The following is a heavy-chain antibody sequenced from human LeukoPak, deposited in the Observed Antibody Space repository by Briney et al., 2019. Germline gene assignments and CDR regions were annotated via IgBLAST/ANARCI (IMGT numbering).Heavy chain of an antibody. CDR3: ARTPPDYGIDY. CDR2: MSPNSGNT. J-gene: IGHJ4*02. V-gene: IGHV1-8*02. CDR1: GYTFTSYG. Sequence: ASVKVSCKASGYTFTSYGINWVRQATGQGLEWVGWMSPNSGNTGYAQKFQGRITMTKSTSISTAYMELSDLESEDTAVYYCARTPPDYGIDYWGQGTLVTVSS. D-gene: IGHD4-17*01.